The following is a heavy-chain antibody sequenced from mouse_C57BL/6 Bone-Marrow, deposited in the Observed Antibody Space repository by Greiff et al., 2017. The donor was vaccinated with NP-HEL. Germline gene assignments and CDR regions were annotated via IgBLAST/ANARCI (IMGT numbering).Heavy chain of an antibody. D-gene: IGHD2-3*01. CDR1: GFTFSSYA. J-gene: IGHJ3*01. Sequence: EVQLVESGGGLVKPGGSLKLSCAASGFTFSSYAMSWVRQTPEKRLEGVATISDGGSYTYYPDNVKGRFTISRDNAKNNLYLQMSHLKSEDTAMYYCARDHIDGYYLAWFAYWGQGTLVTVSA. V-gene: IGHV5-4*01. CDR3: ARDHIDGYYLAWFAY. CDR2: ISDGGSYT.